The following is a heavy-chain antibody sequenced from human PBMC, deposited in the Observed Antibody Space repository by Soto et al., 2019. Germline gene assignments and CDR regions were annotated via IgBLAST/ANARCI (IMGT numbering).Heavy chain of an antibody. Sequence: GGSLRLSCAASGFTFSSYEMNWVRQAPGKGLEWVSYISSSGSTIYYADSAKGRFTISRDNAKNSLYLQMNSLRAEDTAVYYCARAARITMIVNDAFDIWGQGTMVTVSS. V-gene: IGHV3-48*03. CDR2: ISSSGSTI. D-gene: IGHD3-22*01. J-gene: IGHJ3*02. CDR1: GFTFSSYE. CDR3: ARAARITMIVNDAFDI.